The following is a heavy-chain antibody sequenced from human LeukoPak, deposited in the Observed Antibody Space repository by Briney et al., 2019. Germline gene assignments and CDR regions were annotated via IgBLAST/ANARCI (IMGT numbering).Heavy chain of an antibody. D-gene: IGHD6-25*01. CDR1: GYTFTSFG. CDR2: ISTSSDQR. J-gene: IGHJ4*02. CDR3: ARDTNWQRDY. V-gene: IGHV1-18*01. Sequence: ASVKASCKASGYTFTSFGIAWVRQAPGQGLEWVGWISTSSDQRRYAHMLQDRVTMTTDTSTSTAYMELRSLRSDDAGVYYCARDTNWQRDYWGQGTLVTVSS.